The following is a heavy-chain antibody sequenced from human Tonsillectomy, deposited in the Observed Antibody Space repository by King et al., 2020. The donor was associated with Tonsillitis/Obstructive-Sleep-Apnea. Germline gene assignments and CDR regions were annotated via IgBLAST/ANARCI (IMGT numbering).Heavy chain of an antibody. Sequence: VQLVESGGGLVQPGGSLRLSCAASGFTFSSYWMSWVRQAPGKGLEWVANIKQDGSEKYYVDSVKGRFTISRDNAKNSLYLQMNSLRAEDTAVYYCASGPSTIFGVAATFFDYWGQGTLVTVSS. D-gene: IGHD3-3*01. CDR1: GFTFSSYW. J-gene: IGHJ4*02. CDR3: ASGPSTIFGVAATFFDY. CDR2: IKQDGSEK. V-gene: IGHV3-7*01.